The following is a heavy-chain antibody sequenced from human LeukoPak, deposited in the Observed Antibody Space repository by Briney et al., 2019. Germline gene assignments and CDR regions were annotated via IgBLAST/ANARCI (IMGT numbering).Heavy chain of an antibody. D-gene: IGHD3-22*01. CDR3: ARDRVTEYYDSSGYLFF. CDR1: GFTFSDYY. J-gene: IGHJ4*02. V-gene: IGHV3-11*01. CDR2: ISSSGSTI. Sequence: PGGSLRLSCAASGFTFSDYYMSWIRQAPGKGLEWVSYISSSGSTIYYADSVKGRFTISRDNAKNSLYLQMNSLRAEDTAVYYCARDRVTEYYDSSGYLFFWGQGTLVTVSS.